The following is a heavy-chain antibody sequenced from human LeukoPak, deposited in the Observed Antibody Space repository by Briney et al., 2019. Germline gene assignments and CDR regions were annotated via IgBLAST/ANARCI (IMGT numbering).Heavy chain of an antibody. D-gene: IGHD3-10*01. CDR2: IRAYNGNT. CDR1: GYTFTSYG. CDR3: ARARLGLGESTPIDY. V-gene: IGHV1-18*01. Sequence: ASVKVSCKASGYTFTSYGISWVRQAPGQGLEWMGSIRAYNGNTNYAQKLQGRVTMTTDTSTSTAYMERRSIRPDSNAVYYCARARLGLGESTPIDYWGQGTLVTVSS. J-gene: IGHJ4*02.